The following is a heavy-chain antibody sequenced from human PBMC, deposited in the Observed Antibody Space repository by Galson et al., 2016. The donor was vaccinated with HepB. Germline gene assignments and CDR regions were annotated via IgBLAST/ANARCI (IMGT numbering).Heavy chain of an antibody. J-gene: IGHJ5*02. D-gene: IGHD3-10*01. CDR1: GFTFSTNW. CDR3: ARDRGGSAGAFNWFDP. CDR2: INGDGTIT. V-gene: IGHV3-74*01. Sequence: SLRLSCAASGFTFSTNWMHWVRQAPGEGLVWVSRINGDGTITDYADSVKGRFTISRDNAENTLYLQMNSLRVEDTAVYYCARDRGGSAGAFNWFDPWGQGTLVTVSS.